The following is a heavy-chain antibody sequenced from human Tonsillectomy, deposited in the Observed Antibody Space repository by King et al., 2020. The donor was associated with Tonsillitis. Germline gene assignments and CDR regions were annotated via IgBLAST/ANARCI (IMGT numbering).Heavy chain of an antibody. CDR3: ATGGVYGGNR. D-gene: IGHD4-23*01. V-gene: IGHV3-48*01. J-gene: IGHJ4*02. Sequence: VQLVESGGGLVQPGGSLRLSCAASGFTFSNYSMNWVRQAPGKGLEWVSYISRSGSTIHYADSVKGRFTISRDNAKNSLYLQMNSLRAEDTAVYYCATGGVYGGNRWGQGTLVTVSS. CDR2: ISRSGSTI. CDR1: GFTFSNYS.